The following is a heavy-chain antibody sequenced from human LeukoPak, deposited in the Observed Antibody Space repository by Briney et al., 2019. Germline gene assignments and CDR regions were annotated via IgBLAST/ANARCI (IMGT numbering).Heavy chain of an antibody. Sequence: QAGGSLRLSCAASGFTFNNYVMSWVRQAPGKGLEWVSLISGSGDSTYYADSVKGRFTISRDNSKNTLYLQMNSLRAEDTAVYSCAKGRYHGSGSYSNSHDYWGQGTLVTVSS. CDR1: GFTFNNYV. CDR2: ISGSGDST. D-gene: IGHD3-10*01. V-gene: IGHV3-23*01. J-gene: IGHJ4*02. CDR3: AKGRYHGSGSYSNSHDY.